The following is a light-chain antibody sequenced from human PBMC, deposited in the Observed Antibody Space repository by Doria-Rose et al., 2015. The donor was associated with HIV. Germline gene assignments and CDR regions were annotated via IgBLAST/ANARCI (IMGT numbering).Light chain of an antibody. V-gene: IGKV3-20*01. CDR3: HQCGTSWT. Sequence: TQSPGTLSLSPGEGATLSCRASQSFSSTYLAWYQQKPGQAPSLLIYDGSTRATGIPDRFSASGSGTDFTLTINRLEPEDFALYYCHQCGTSWTFGQGTKVEL. J-gene: IGKJ1*01. CDR2: DGS. CDR1: QSFSSTY.